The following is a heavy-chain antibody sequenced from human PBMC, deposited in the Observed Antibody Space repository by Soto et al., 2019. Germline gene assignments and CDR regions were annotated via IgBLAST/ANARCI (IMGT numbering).Heavy chain of an antibody. V-gene: IGHV4-4*02. Sequence: QVQLQESGPGLVRPSGTLSLTCAISSGSISTRNWWSWVRQPPGKGLEWIGEIYHGGRTNYNPSLKSRLTISIDKSQNQFSLRLNSVTAADTAVYFCASNLIMPATRGFDYWGQGSLVTVSS. CDR1: SGSISTRNW. D-gene: IGHD2-15*01. J-gene: IGHJ4*02. CDR3: ASNLIMPATRGFDY. CDR2: IYHGGRT.